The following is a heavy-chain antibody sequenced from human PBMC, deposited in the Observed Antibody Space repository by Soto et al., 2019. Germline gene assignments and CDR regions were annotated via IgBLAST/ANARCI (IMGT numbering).Heavy chain of an antibody. D-gene: IGHD5-12*01. J-gene: IGHJ4*02. CDR1: GGSISSGAYY. CDR3: AREGRDGFNSPFDY. CDR2: IYYSGST. Sequence: SETLSLTCTVSGGSISSGAYYWSWIRQHPGKGLEWIGYIYYSGSTYYNPSLKSRVTISVDTSKNQFSLKLSSVTAADTAVYYCAREGRDGFNSPFDYWGQGTLVTVSS. V-gene: IGHV4-31*03.